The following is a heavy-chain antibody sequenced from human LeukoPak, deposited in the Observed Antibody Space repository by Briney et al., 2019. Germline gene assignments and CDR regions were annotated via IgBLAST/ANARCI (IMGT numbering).Heavy chain of an antibody. V-gene: IGHV4-59*01. D-gene: IGHD2-15*01. J-gene: IGHJ6*03. Sequence: PSETLSLTCTVSGGSISSYYWSWIRQPPGKGLEWIGYIYYSGSTNYNPSLKGRVTISVDTSKNQFSLKLSSVTAADTAVYYCARACSGGSCYSTSYYYYYYMDVWGKGTTVTVSS. CDR1: GGSISSYY. CDR3: ARACSGGSCYSTSYYYYYYMDV. CDR2: IYYSGST.